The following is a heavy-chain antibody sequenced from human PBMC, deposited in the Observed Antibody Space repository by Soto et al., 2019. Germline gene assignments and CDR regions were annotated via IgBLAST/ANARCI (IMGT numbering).Heavy chain of an antibody. CDR1: GFTFSSYG. J-gene: IGHJ6*02. Sequence: GGSLRLSCAASGFTFSSYGMHWVRQAPGKGLEWVAVIWYDGSNKYYADSVKGRFTISRDNSKNTLYLQMNSLRAEDTAVYYCARDSVSRSGYLYGMDVWGQGTTVTVSS. D-gene: IGHD3-22*01. CDR2: IWYDGSNK. V-gene: IGHV3-33*01. CDR3: ARDSVSRSGYLYGMDV.